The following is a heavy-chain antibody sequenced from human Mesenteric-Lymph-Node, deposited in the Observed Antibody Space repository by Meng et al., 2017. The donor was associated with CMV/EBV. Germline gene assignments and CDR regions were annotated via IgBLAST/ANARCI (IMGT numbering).Heavy chain of an antibody. CDR1: GASVSSNSAS. D-gene: IGHD4/OR15-4a*01. Sequence: SETLSLTCAISGASVSSNSASWNWIRQSPSRGLEWLGRTYYRSKRYNDYAVFVKSRKNINADTSKNQFSLQLNSVTAADTAMYYCVRDQMTMVTDAGLGYLRLDPWGQGTLVTVSS. CDR3: VRDQMTMVTDAGLGYLRLDP. V-gene: IGHV6-1*01. CDR2: TYYRSKRYN. J-gene: IGHJ5*02.